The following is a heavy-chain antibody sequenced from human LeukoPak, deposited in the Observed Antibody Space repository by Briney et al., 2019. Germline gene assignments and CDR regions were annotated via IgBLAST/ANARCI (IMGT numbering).Heavy chain of an antibody. Sequence: PGGSLRLSCAASGFTVSSNYMSWVRQAPGKGLEWVSVIYSGGSTFYADSVKGRFSISRDNAKSALYLQMNSLRDEDTAVYYCAAAGGFDYWGQGTLVTVSS. CDR3: AAAGGFDY. V-gene: IGHV3-53*01. CDR2: IYSGGST. J-gene: IGHJ4*02. CDR1: GFTVSSNY. D-gene: IGHD3-10*01.